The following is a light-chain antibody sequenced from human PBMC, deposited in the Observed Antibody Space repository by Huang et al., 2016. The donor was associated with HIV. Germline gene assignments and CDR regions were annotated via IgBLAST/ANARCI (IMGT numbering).Light chain of an antibody. CDR2: AAS. CDR1: QDIGTS. CDR3: QQLHTYPIT. J-gene: IGKJ5*01. Sequence: AVQLTQSPSSLSASVGDTVIISCRASQDIGTSLAWYQQRTGRAPKLLISAASTLQTGVPSRVSGDSAETYFTLFITNLQPEDFATYYCQQLHTYPITFGQETRLDMK. V-gene: IGKV1-13*02.